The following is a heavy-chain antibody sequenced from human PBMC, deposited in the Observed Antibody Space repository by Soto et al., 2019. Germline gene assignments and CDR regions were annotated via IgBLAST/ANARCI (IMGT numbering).Heavy chain of an antibody. CDR1: GFTFSSYA. CDR3: ANNAGYSSSWDDY. CDR2: ISGSGGST. Sequence: GGSLRLSCAASGFTFSSYAMSWVRQAPGKGLEWVSAISGSGGSTYYADSVKGRFTNSRDNSKNTLYLQMNSLRAEDTAVYYCANNAGYSSSWDDYWGQGTLVTVSS. D-gene: IGHD6-13*01. V-gene: IGHV3-23*01. J-gene: IGHJ4*02.